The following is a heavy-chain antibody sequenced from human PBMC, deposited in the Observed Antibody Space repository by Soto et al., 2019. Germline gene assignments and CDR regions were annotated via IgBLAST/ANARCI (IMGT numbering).Heavy chain of an antibody. J-gene: IGHJ3*02. CDR2: IYSGGST. D-gene: IGHD5-18*01. Sequence: GGSLRLSCAASGFTVSSNYMSWVRQAPGKGLEWVSVIYSGGSTYYADSVKGRFTISRDNSKNTLYLQMNSLRAEDTAVYYCARDGGSYGYFRAFDIWGQGTMVTVSS. V-gene: IGHV3-53*01. CDR1: GFTVSSNY. CDR3: ARDGGSYGYFRAFDI.